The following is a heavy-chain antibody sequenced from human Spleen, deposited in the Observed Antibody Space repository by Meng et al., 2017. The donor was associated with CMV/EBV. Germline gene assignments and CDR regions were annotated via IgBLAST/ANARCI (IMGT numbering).Heavy chain of an antibody. V-gene: IGHV1-2*02. J-gene: IGHJ3*01. D-gene: IGHD3-10*01. Sequence: ASVKVSCKASGYTFTGYYMHWVRQAPGQGLEWMGWINPNSGGTNYAQKFQGRVTMTRDTSISTAYMELSRLSSDDTAVYYWARDGDSGGQPTLLAWGQGTMVTVSS. CDR3: ARDGDSGGQPTLLA. CDR2: INPNSGGT. CDR1: GYTFTGYY.